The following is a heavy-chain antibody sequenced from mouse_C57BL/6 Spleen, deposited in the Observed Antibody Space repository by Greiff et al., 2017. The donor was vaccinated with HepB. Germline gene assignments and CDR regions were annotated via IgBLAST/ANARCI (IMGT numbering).Heavy chain of an antibody. D-gene: IGHD1-1*01. CDR1: GYTFTDYY. CDR2: IYPGSGNT. Sequence: VQLQQSGAELVRPGASVKLSCKASGYTFTDYYINWVKQRPGQGLEWIARIYPGSGNTYYNEKFKGKATLTAEKSSSTAYMQLSSLTYEDSAVYFCARTVGAYYFDYWGQGTTLTVSS. J-gene: IGHJ2*01. V-gene: IGHV1-76*01. CDR3: ARTVGAYYFDY.